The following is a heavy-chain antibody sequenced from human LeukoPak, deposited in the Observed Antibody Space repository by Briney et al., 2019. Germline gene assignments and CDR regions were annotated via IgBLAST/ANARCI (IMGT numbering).Heavy chain of an antibody. CDR1: GFTFSSYA. J-gene: IGHJ4*02. V-gene: IGHV3-30*03. Sequence: PGRSLRLSCAASGFTFSSYAMHWVRQAPGKGLEWVAFISYDGTNKYYADSVQGRFPISRDNSKNTLSLLMTSLRAEDTAVYYCVRDQRRNSYGYLFDYWGQGTLVTVSS. D-gene: IGHD5-18*01. CDR2: ISYDGTNK. CDR3: VRDQRRNSYGYLFDY.